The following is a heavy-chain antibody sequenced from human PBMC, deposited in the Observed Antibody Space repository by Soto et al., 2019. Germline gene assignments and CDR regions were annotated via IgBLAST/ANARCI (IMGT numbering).Heavy chain of an antibody. CDR2: INHSGST. CDR3: ARGRAIFGVSERFRKYYFDY. Sequence: PSETLSLTCAVYGGSFSGYYWSWIRQPPGKGLEWIGEINHSGSTNYNPSLKSRVTISVDTSKNQFSLKLSSVTAADTAVYYCARGRAIFGVSERFRKYYFDYWGRGTLVTVSS. J-gene: IGHJ4*02. V-gene: IGHV4-34*01. CDR1: GGSFSGYY. D-gene: IGHD3-3*01.